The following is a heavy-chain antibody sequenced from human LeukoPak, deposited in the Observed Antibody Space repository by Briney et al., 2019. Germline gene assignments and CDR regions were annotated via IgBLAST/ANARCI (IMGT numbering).Heavy chain of an antibody. D-gene: IGHD5-18*01. J-gene: IGHJ4*02. V-gene: IGHV1-2*02. Sequence: ASVKVSCKTSGYTFTDYYMHWVRQAPGQGLEWMGWVSPNSGDTNYAQRFQGRVTMTRDTSISTVYMELRSLRSDDTAVYYCARGWTPNHHTAMAYWGQGTLVTVFS. CDR1: GYTFTDYY. CDR3: ARGWTPNHHTAMAY. CDR2: VSPNSGDT.